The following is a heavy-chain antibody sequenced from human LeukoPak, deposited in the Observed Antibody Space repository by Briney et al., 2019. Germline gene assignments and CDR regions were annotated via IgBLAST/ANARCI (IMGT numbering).Heavy chain of an antibody. CDR1: GGSFSGYY. V-gene: IGHV4-34*01. CDR3: ARRQWLVGLGAFDY. J-gene: IGHJ4*02. D-gene: IGHD6-19*01. CDR2: INHSGST. Sequence: SETLSLTCAVYGGSFSGYYWSWIRQPPGKGLEWIGEINHSGSTNYNPSLKSRVTISVDTSKNQFSLKLSSVTAADTAVYYCARRQWLVGLGAFDYWGQGTLVTVSS.